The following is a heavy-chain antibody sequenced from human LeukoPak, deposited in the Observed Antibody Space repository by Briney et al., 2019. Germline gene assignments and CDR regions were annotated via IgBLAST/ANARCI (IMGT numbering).Heavy chain of an antibody. Sequence: PGGSLRLSCAASGFTFSSYGMSWVRQAPGKGLEWVSTISGSGGSTYYADSVKGRFSMSRDNSKDTLYLQMNSLRAEDTAVYYCAKDWRGIHSTVTTNWFDPWGQGTLVTVSS. CDR3: AKDWRGIHSTVTTNWFDP. J-gene: IGHJ5*02. V-gene: IGHV3-23*01. CDR2: ISGSGGST. D-gene: IGHD4-17*01. CDR1: GFTFSSYG.